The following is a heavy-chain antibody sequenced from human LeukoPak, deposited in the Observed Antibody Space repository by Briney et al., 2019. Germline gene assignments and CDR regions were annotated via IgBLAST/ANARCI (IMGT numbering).Heavy chain of an antibody. V-gene: IGHV3-23*01. CDR3: AKNIAAARYYLDY. J-gene: IGHJ4*02. D-gene: IGHD6-13*01. CDR1: GFTFSSYA. Sequence: GGSLRLSCAASGFTFSSYAMSWVRQAPGKGLEWVSAISGSGGSTYYADSVKGRFTISRDNSKKTRYLQMNSLRAEDTAVYYCAKNIAAARYYLDYWGQGTLVTVSS. CDR2: ISGSGGST.